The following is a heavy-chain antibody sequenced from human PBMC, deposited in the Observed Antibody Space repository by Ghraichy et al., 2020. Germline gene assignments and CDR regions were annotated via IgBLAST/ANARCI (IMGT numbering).Heavy chain of an antibody. CDR2: ISGSGGST. D-gene: IGHD4-17*01. CDR1: GFTFSSYA. CDR3: AKEYGSTYGDPYYFDY. Sequence: GGSLRLSCAASGFTFSSYAMSWVRQAPGKGLEWVSAISGSGGSTYYADSVKGRFTISRDNSKNTLYLQMNSLRAEDTAVYYCAKEYGSTYGDPYYFDYWGQGNLVTVSS. V-gene: IGHV3-23*01. J-gene: IGHJ4*02.